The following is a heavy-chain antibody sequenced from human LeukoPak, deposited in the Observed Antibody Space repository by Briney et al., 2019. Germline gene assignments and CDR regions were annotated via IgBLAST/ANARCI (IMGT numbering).Heavy chain of an antibody. Sequence: PSGGSLRLSCAASGFTFSSYAMHWVRQAPGKGLEWVAVISYDGSNKYYADSVKGRFTISRDNSKNTLYLQMNSLRAEDTAVYYCARDGQHIVVVPAPYYYYYMDVWGKGTTVTVSS. CDR2: ISYDGSNK. J-gene: IGHJ6*03. D-gene: IGHD2-2*01. CDR1: GFTFSSYA. V-gene: IGHV3-30*01. CDR3: ARDGQHIVVVPAPYYYYYMDV.